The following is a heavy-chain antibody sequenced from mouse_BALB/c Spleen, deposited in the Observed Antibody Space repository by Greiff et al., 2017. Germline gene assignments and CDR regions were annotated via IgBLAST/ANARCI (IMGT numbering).Heavy chain of an antibody. V-gene: IGHV2-6-7*01. Sequence: VKLMESGPGLVAPSQSLSITCTVSGFSLTGYGVNWVRQPPGKGLEWLGMIWGDGSTDYNSALKSRLSISKDNSKSQVFLKMNSLQTDDTARYYCARTGYYGKDWYFDVWGAGTTVTVSS. J-gene: IGHJ1*01. CDR3: ARTGYYGKDWYFDV. CDR1: GFSLTGYG. CDR2: IWGDGST. D-gene: IGHD1-1*01.